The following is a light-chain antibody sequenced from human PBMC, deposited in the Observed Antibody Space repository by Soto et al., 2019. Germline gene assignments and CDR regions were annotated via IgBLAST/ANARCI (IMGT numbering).Light chain of an antibody. CDR3: QQYDNLPLT. J-gene: IGKJ4*01. V-gene: IGKV1-33*01. CDR2: DAS. CDR1: QDIANY. Sequence: DIQMTQSPSPLSASVGDRVTITCQASQDIANYLNWYQQKAGRAPKFLIYDASNLETGVPSRFSGSGSGTDFTLTISSLQPEDIATYYCQQYDNLPLTFGGGTKVEIK.